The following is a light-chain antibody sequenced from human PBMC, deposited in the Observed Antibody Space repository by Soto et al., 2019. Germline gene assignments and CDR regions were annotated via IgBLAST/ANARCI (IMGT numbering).Light chain of an antibody. J-gene: IGKJ1*01. CDR1: QSIGSW. CDR3: HQYNSYWT. V-gene: IGKV1-5*03. CDR2: KTS. Sequence: DTQMTQSPSTLSASVGDRVTITCRASQSIGSWLAWYQQKPGKAPKLLIHKTSILENGVPSRFSGSGSGTEFTLSISSLQPDDFATYYCHQYNSYWTFGQGTKVDIK.